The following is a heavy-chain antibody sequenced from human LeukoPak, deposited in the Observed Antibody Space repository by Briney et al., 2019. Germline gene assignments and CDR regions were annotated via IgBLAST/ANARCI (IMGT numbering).Heavy chain of an antibody. CDR2: IYNSGNT. CDR1: GDSISSYY. Sequence: KPSETLSLTCTVSGDSISSYYWSWIRQSPGKGLEWIGYIYNSGNTNYNPSLRSRVTILVDTSKNQFSLKMTSVTAADTAVYYCARVGDSCFDYWGQGTLVTVSS. J-gene: IGHJ4*02. D-gene: IGHD3-10*01. V-gene: IGHV4-59*01. CDR3: ARVGDSCFDY.